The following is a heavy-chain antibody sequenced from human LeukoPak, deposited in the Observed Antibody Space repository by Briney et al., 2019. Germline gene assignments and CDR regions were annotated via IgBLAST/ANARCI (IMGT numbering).Heavy chain of an antibody. V-gene: IGHV3-23*01. D-gene: IGHD2-2*01. J-gene: IGHJ4*02. CDR2: ISGSGGST. Sequence: GGSLRLSCAASGFTFSSYAMSWVRQAPGKGLEWVSAISGSGGSTYYADSVKGRFTVSRDNSKNTLYLQMNSLRAEDTAVYYCADTSRAYYFDYWGQGTLVTVSS. CDR1: GFTFSSYA. CDR3: ADTSRAYYFDY.